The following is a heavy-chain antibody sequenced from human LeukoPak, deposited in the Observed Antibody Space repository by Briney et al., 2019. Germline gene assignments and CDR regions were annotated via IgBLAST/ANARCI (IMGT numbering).Heavy chain of an antibody. CDR1: GGSISSGDYY. CDR3: ARGQKWELLGDAFDI. CDR2: IYYSGST. V-gene: IGHV4-30-4*08. J-gene: IGHJ3*02. Sequence: SETLSPTCTVSGGSISSGDYYWSWIRQPPGKGLEWIGYIYYSGSTYYNPSLKSRVTISVDTSKNQFSLKLSSVTAADTAVYYCARGQKWELLGDAFDIWGQGTMVTVSS. D-gene: IGHD1-26*01.